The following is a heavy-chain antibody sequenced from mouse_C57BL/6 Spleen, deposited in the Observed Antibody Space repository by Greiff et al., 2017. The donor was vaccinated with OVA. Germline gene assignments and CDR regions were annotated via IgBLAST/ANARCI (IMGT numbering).Heavy chain of an antibody. Sequence: VQLQQSGAELARPGASVKLSCKASGYTFTSYGISWVKQRTGQGLEWIGEIYPRSGNTYYNEKFKGKATLTADKSSSTAYMELRSLTSEDSAVYFCARTQDSSGWFAYWGQGTLVTVSA. CDR3: ARTQDSSGWFAY. CDR1: GYTFTSYG. J-gene: IGHJ3*01. D-gene: IGHD3-2*02. CDR2: IYPRSGNT. V-gene: IGHV1-81*01.